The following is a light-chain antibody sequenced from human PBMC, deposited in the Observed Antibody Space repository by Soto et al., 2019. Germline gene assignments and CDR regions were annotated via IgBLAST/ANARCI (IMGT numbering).Light chain of an antibody. CDR1: QSVSSN. CDR2: GAT. V-gene: IGKV3-15*01. CDR3: HQYNKWPPMDT. Sequence: EIVMTQSPATLSVSPGERATLSCRASQSVSSNLAWYQQKPGQAPRLLIHGATTRATGIPDRFSGSGSGTESTLTISSLQPEDFAVYYCHQYNKWPPMDTFGQGTKLEIK. J-gene: IGKJ2*01.